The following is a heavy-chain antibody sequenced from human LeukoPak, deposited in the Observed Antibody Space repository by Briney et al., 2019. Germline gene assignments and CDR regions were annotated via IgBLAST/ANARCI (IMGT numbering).Heavy chain of an antibody. V-gene: IGHV3-49*04. D-gene: IGHD4-17*01. J-gene: IGHJ6*02. Sequence: PGRSLRLSCTASGFTFGDYAMSWVHQAPGKGLEWVGFIRSKAYGGTTEYAASVKGRFTISRDDSKSIAYLQMNSLKTEDTAVYYCTRDLTTVTGFGYYGMDVWGQGTTVTVSS. CDR3: TRDLTTVTGFGYYGMDV. CDR2: IRSKAYGGTT. CDR1: GFTFGDYA.